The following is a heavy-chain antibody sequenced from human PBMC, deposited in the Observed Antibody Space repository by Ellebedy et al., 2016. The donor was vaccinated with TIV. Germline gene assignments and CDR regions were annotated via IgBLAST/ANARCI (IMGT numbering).Heavy chain of an antibody. CDR2: IGTAGET. CDR3: SRVRFGDTAVDY. D-gene: IGHD2-21*01. Sequence: GESLKISCAASGFTFSSYDMHWVRQGTGPLLYLFSAIGTAGETYYPGSVKGRFTISRENAKNSLYLQITSLRAEDTAVYYCSRVRFGDTAVDYWGQGTLVTVSS. V-gene: IGHV3-13*01. J-gene: IGHJ4*03. CDR1: GFTFSSYD.